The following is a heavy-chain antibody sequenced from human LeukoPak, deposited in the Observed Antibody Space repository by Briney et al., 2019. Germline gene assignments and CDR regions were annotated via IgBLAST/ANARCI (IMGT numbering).Heavy chain of an antibody. D-gene: IGHD3-10*01. V-gene: IGHV3-23*01. CDR2: ISGSGGST. Sequence: GGSLRLSCAASGFTFSSYAMSWVRQAPGKGLEWVSAISGSGGSTYYADSVKGRFTISRDNSKNTLYLQMNSLRAEDTAVYYCAKDLGDYYLIGGFAPWGKGTLVTASS. CDR3: AKDLGDYYLIGGFAP. CDR1: GFTFSSYA. J-gene: IGHJ5*02.